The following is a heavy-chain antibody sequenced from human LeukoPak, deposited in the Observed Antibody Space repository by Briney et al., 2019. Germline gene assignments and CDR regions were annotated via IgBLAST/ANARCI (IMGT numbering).Heavy chain of an antibody. CDR3: AKEYSSSRFDY. V-gene: IGHV3-74*01. D-gene: IGHD6-6*01. J-gene: IGHJ4*02. CDR2: INSDGSST. Sequence: GGSLRLSCAASGFTFSSYWMHWVRQAPGKGLVWVSRINSDGSSTSYADSVKGRFTISRDNAKNTLYLQMNSLRAEDTAVYYCAKEYSSSRFDYWGQGTLVTVSS. CDR1: GFTFSSYW.